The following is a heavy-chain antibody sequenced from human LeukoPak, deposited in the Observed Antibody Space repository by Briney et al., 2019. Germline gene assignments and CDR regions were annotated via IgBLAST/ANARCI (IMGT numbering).Heavy chain of an antibody. CDR3: ARFVGTVYFDY. Sequence: SETLSLTCAVYGGSFSGYYWSWIRQPPGKGLEWIGSIYYSGSTYYNPSLKSRVTISVDTSKNQFSLKLSSVTAADTAVYYCARFVGTVYFDYWGQGTLVTVSS. CDR1: GGSFSGYY. V-gene: IGHV4-34*01. CDR2: IYYSGST. J-gene: IGHJ4*02. D-gene: IGHD4-11*01.